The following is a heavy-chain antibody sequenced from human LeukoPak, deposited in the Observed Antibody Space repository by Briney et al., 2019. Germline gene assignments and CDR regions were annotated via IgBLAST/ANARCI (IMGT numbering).Heavy chain of an antibody. V-gene: IGHV3-7*01. D-gene: IGHD6-13*01. Sequence: PAGSLTLTCAVSGFTFTDYWMNWVRQAPGKGPEWVASIRQDGSENTYVDFVKGRFTISRDNTKNSLSLQLNGLRAEDTAVYYCARDGTAAGLYFDLWGQGTLVTVSS. J-gene: IGHJ4*01. CDR2: IRQDGSEN. CDR3: ARDGTAAGLYFDL. CDR1: GFTFTDYW.